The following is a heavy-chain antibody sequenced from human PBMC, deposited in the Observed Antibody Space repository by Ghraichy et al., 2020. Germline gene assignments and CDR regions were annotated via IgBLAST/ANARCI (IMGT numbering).Heavy chain of an antibody. CDR2: IRSKAYGGTT. CDR1: GFTFGDYA. J-gene: IGHJ4*02. D-gene: IGHD5-24*01. CDR3: TRVGRWLKTWDY. V-gene: IGHV3-49*04. Sequence: GVLRRSCTASGFTFGDYAMSWVRQAPGKGLEWVGFIRSKAYGGTTEYAASVKGRFTISRDDSKSIAYLQMNSLKTEDTAVYYCTRVGRWLKTWDYWGQGTLVTVSS.